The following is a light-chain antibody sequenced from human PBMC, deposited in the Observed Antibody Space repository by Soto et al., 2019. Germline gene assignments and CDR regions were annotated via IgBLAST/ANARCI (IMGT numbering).Light chain of an antibody. V-gene: IGKV3-11*01. Sequence: EIVLTQSPDTLSLSPGERATLSCRASQSLSRYLAWYQQKPGQAPRLLIYDASNRATGIPARFSGSGSGTDFTLTISSLEPEDSAVYFCQQRSDWPITFGQGTRLEIK. CDR3: QQRSDWPIT. J-gene: IGKJ5*01. CDR1: QSLSRY. CDR2: DAS.